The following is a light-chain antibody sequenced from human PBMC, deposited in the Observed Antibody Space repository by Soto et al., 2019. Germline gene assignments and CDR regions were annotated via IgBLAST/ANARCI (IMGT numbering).Light chain of an antibody. J-gene: IGKJ4*01. CDR3: QQLNSYPLT. V-gene: IGKV1-9*01. CDR1: QGISTY. Sequence: IQLTQSPSSLSASVGDRVTITCRASQGISTYLAWYQQKPGKAPKLLIYAASTLQSGVPSRFSGSGSWTDFTLTISRLQPEDFATYYCQQLNSYPLTFGGGTKVEIK. CDR2: AAS.